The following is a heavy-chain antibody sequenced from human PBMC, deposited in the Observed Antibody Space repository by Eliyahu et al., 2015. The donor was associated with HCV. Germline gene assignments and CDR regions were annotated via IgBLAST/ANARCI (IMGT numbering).Heavy chain of an antibody. J-gene: IGHJ4*02. V-gene: IGHV3-23*01. CDR3: AKDPYSSAWDPGV. D-gene: IGHD6-19*01. Sequence: EVQLLESGGGLVQPGGSLKLSCXASGFTFSSSDMSWVRQAPGKGLEWVSAITGGRGTTYYADSVKGRFTISRDNSMNTLYLHMNSLRADDTALYYCAKDPYSSAWDPGVWGQGTLVTVFS. CDR2: ITGGRGTT. CDR1: GFTFSSSD.